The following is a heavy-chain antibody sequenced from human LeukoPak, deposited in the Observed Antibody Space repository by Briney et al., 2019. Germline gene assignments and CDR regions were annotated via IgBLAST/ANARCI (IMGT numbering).Heavy chain of an antibody. J-gene: IGHJ6*03. D-gene: IGHD3-10*01. V-gene: IGHV3-20*04. CDR2: LNWNGGST. CDR1: GFTFDDYG. Sequence: GGSLRLSCAASGFTFDDYGMSWVRQAPGKGLEWVSGLNWNGGSTRYADSVKGRFTISRDNAKNSLYLQMNSLRAEDTAVYYCAKAQEGFHYYYMDVWGKGTTVTISS. CDR3: AKAQEGFHYYYMDV.